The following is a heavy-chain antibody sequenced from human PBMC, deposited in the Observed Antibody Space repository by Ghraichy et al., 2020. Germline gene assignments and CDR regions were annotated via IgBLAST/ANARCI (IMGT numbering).Heavy chain of an antibody. J-gene: IGHJ6*03. CDR1: GFTVSSNY. CDR2: IYSGGST. CDR3: AREDYDIASRSRYYYMDV. V-gene: IGHV3-53*04. D-gene: IGHD3-9*01. Sequence: GGSLRLSCAASGFTVSSNYMSWVRQAPGKGLEWVSVIYSGGSTYYADSVKGRFTISRHNSKNTLYLQMNSLRAEDTAVYYCAREDYDIASRSRYYYMDVWGKGTTVTVSS.